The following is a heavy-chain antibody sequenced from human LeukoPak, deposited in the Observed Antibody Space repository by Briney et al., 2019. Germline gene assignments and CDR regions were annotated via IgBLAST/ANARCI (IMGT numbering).Heavy chain of an antibody. V-gene: IGHV3-30*04. Sequence: GGSLRLSCAVSGFTFSRYTMHWVRQAPGKGLVWVTVISEDGTNKFYAESVKGRFTVSRDNSKNMLLLQMNSLRREDTAVYYCVSGDFRFWGQGTLVTVSS. J-gene: IGHJ4*02. CDR1: GFTFSRYT. CDR2: ISEDGTNK. CDR3: VSGDFRF. D-gene: IGHD2-21*01.